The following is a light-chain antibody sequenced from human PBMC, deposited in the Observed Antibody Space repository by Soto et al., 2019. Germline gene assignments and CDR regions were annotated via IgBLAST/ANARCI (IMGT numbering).Light chain of an antibody. V-gene: IGLV2-14*01. Sequence: QSALTQPASVSGSPGQSITISCTGTSSDVGAYNYVSWYQQHPGKVPKLMIYDVSYRPSGVSNRFSASKSGNTASLTISGLQTEEEADYYCSSYTSSSTLVFGGGTKLTVL. CDR2: DVS. CDR1: SSDVGAYNY. J-gene: IGLJ2*01. CDR3: SSYTSSSTLV.